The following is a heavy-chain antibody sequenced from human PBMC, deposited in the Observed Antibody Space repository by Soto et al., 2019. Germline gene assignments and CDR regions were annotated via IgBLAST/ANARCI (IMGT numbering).Heavy chain of an antibody. D-gene: IGHD1-20*01. J-gene: IGHJ6*02. CDR3: ARTAGTNWNYYYYYGMDV. Sequence: ASVKVSCKASGGTFSSYAISWVRQAPGQGLEWMGGIIPIFGTANYAQKFQGRVTITADESTSTAYMELSSRRSEDTAVYYCARTAGTNWNYYYYYGMDVWGQGTTVTVSS. CDR1: GGTFSSYA. CDR2: IIPIFGTA. V-gene: IGHV1-69*13.